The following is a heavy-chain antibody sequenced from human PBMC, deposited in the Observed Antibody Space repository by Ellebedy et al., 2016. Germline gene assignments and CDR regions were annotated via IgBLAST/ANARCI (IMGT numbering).Heavy chain of an antibody. Sequence: GESLKISXAASGFTFSSYGMHWVRQAPGKGLEWVAVISYDGSNKYYADSVKGRFTISRDNSKNTLYLQMNSLRAEDTAVYYCAKDSAGGYSYAPGDYWGQGTLVTVSS. V-gene: IGHV3-30*18. J-gene: IGHJ4*02. CDR1: GFTFSSYG. CDR2: ISYDGSNK. CDR3: AKDSAGGYSYAPGDY. D-gene: IGHD5-18*01.